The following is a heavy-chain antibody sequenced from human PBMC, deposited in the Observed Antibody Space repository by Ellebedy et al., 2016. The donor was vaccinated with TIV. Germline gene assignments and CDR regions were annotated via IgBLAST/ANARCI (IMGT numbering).Heavy chain of an antibody. Sequence: MPSETLSLTCLVSGGSFNNDHWSWIRQSPGKGLEWIGYVNQRRTTKYNSSLRSRVTISIDTSKNQFSLTVTSVTAADMAVYFCARMRGVAGPRWFDPWGPGTQVIVSS. J-gene: IGHJ5*02. CDR2: VNQRRTT. V-gene: IGHV4-59*08. CDR3: ARMRGVAGPRWFDP. D-gene: IGHD6-19*01. CDR1: GGSFNNDH.